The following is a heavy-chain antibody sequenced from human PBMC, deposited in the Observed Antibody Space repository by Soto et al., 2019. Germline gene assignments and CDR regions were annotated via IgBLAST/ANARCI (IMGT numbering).Heavy chain of an antibody. CDR3: AKDHEITFGGIIVLFDY. D-gene: IGHD3-16*02. J-gene: IGHJ4*02. CDR1: GFTFSTYG. CDR2: ISYDGSLK. V-gene: IGHV3-30*18. Sequence: QVQLVESGGGVVQPGRSLRLSCAASGFTFSTYGMHWVRQAPGKGLEWVALISYDGSLKYYADSMNGRFTISRDNSKNTLYLEMNSLRAEDTAVYYCAKDHEITFGGIIVLFDYWGQGTLVTVSS.